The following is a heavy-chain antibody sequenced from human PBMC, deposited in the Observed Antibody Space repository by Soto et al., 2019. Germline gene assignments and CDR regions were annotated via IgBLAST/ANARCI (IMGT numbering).Heavy chain of an antibody. CDR3: AREVPVDDFWSGYSFDY. CDR2: ISSSSSTI. Sequence: GGSLRLSCAASGFTFSSYSMNWVRQAPGKGLEWVSYISSSSSTIYYADSVKGRFTISRDNAKNSLYLQMNSLRAEDTAVYYCAREVPVDDFWSGYSFDYWGQGTLVTVSS. J-gene: IGHJ4*02. D-gene: IGHD3-3*01. V-gene: IGHV3-48*01. CDR1: GFTFSSYS.